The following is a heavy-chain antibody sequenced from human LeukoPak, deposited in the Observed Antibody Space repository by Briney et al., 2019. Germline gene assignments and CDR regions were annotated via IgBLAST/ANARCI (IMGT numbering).Heavy chain of an antibody. V-gene: IGHV3-23*01. CDR1: GFTFSSYA. CDR3: AKLWRGSHPRYFDH. D-gene: IGHD1-26*01. Sequence: PGGSLRLSCAGSGFTFSSYAMIWVRQVPGKGLEWVSAIGGRGTNTFYADSVKGRFTISRDNSKNTMYLQMNSLRPEDTAIYYCAKLWRGSHPRYFDHWGQGTLVTVSS. J-gene: IGHJ4*02. CDR2: IGGRGTNT.